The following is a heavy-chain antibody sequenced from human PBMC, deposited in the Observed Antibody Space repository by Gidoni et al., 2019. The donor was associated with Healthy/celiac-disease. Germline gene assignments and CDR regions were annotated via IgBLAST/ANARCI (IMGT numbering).Heavy chain of an antibody. CDR1: GFPFSSYS. J-gene: IGHJ4*02. CDR3: ARDQTPMVRGVMVY. CDR2: ISSSSSYI. V-gene: IGHV3-21*01. Sequence: EVQLVESGGGLVKPGGSLRLSCAASGFPFSSYSMNWVRQAPGKGLEWVSSISSSSSYIYYADSVKGRFTISRDNAKNSLYLQMNSLRAEDTAVYYCARDQTPMVRGVMVYWGQGTLVTVSS. D-gene: IGHD3-10*01.